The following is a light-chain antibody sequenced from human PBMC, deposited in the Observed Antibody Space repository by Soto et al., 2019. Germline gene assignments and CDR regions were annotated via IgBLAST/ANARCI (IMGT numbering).Light chain of an antibody. Sequence: DIQMTQSPSSLSASVGDRVTITCRASHSISSYLNWYQQKPGKAPKLLIYAASSLQSGVPSRFGGSGSGTDFTLTISSLQPEDFATYYCQETYSDSITFGQGTRLEIK. CDR3: QETYSDSIT. V-gene: IGKV1-39*01. CDR2: AAS. CDR1: HSISSY. J-gene: IGKJ5*01.